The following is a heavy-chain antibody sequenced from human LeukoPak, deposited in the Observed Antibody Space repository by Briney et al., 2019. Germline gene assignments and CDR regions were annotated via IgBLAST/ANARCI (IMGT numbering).Heavy chain of an antibody. J-gene: IGHJ4*02. CDR3: ASTYYGTGGFSPFDY. V-gene: IGHV4-34*01. CDR1: GGSFSGYY. D-gene: IGHD2-8*02. CDR2: INDSGST. Sequence: PSETLSLTCVVSGGSFSGYYWSWIRQPPGKGLDWIGQINDSGSTNYNPSLRSRVTMSVDTSENQVTLQLRSVTAADTAIYYCASTYYGTGGFSPFDYWGRGTLVIVSS.